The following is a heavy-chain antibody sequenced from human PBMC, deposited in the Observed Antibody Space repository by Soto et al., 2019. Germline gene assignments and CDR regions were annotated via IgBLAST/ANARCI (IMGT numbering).Heavy chain of an antibody. D-gene: IGHD4-17*01. J-gene: IGHJ4*02. V-gene: IGHV4-34*01. CDR1: GGSFSDYY. CDR3: ARGKTTMTLPDFDY. Sequence: PSETLSLTCAVYGGSFSDYYWSWIRQPPGKGLEWIGEINHSGSTNYNPSLKSRVTTSVDTSKNQFSLKLSSVTAADTAVYYCARGKTTMTLPDFDYWGQGTLVTVSS. CDR2: INHSGST.